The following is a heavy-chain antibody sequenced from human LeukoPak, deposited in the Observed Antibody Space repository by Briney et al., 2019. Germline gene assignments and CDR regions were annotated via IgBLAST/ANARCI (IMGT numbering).Heavy chain of an antibody. Sequence: ASVKVSCKASGYTFTSYGISWVRQAPGQGLEWMGWISAYNGNTNYAQKLQGRVTMTTDTSTSTAYMELRSLRSDDTAVYYCARDSPELLWFGEFLNWFDPWGQGTLVTVSS. J-gene: IGHJ5*02. CDR1: GYTFTSYG. CDR3: ARDSPELLWFGEFLNWFDP. CDR2: ISAYNGNT. D-gene: IGHD3-10*01. V-gene: IGHV1-18*01.